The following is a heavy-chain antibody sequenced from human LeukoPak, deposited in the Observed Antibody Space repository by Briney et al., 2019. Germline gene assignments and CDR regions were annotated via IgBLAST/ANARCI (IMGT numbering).Heavy chain of an antibody. CDR3: ARERGSYSGDYYYYHCMDV. CDR1: GGSISSGDYY. CDR2: IYYSGST. V-gene: IGHV4-30-4*01. Sequence: PSQTLSLTCTVSGGSISSGDYYWSWIRQPPGKGLEGIGYIYYSGSTFYNPSLKSRVTISVDTSKNQFSLKLSSVTAADTAVYYCARERGSYSGDYYYYHCMDVWGQGTTVTVSS. D-gene: IGHD1-26*01. J-gene: IGHJ6*02.